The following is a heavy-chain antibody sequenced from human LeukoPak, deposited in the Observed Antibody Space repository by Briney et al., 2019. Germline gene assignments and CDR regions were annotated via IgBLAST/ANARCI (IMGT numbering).Heavy chain of an antibody. Sequence: GSLRLSCAASGFTFSDYYMSWIRQAPGKGLEWVSYISTNGRYTNYADSVKGRFTISRDNAKNSLYLQMNSLRAEDTAVYYCARASNPWLQLSWGQGTLVTVSS. D-gene: IGHD5-24*01. CDR3: ARASNPWLQLS. V-gene: IGHV3-11*05. J-gene: IGHJ4*02. CDR2: ISTNGRYT. CDR1: GFTFSDYY.